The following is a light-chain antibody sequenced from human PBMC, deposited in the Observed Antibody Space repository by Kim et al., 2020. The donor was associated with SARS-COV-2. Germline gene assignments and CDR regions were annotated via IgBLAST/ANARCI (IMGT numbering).Light chain of an antibody. CDR1: QSISTY. CDR3: QQGYST. Sequence: DIQMTQSPSSLPASVGDRVTITCRASQSISTYLNWYQQRPGKAPKLLIYAASSLPSGVPSRFSGSGSGTDFTLTISSLQPEDFATYYCQQGYSTFGQGTKLEIK. CDR2: AAS. V-gene: IGKV1-39*01. J-gene: IGKJ2*01.